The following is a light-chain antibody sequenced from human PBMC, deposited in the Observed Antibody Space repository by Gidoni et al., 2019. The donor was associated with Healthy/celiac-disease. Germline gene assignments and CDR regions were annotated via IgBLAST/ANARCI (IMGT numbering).Light chain of an antibody. V-gene: IGKV4-1*01. CDR3: QQYYSTPCS. J-gene: IGKJ2*04. CDR1: QSVLYSSNNKHY. Sequence: DIVMTQSPDSLAVSLGERATINCKSSQSVLYSSNNKHYLAWYQQKPGQPPKLLICWASTRESGVPDRFSGSGSGTDFTLTISSLQAEDVAVYYCQQYYSTPCSFGQGTKLEIK. CDR2: WAS.